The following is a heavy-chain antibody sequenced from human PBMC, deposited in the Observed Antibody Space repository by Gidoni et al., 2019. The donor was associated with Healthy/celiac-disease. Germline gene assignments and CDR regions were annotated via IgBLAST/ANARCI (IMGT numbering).Heavy chain of an antibody. V-gene: IGHV3-23*04. Sequence: EVQLVESGGGLVQPGGSLRLSCAASGFTFSSYAMSWVRQAPGKGLEWVSAISGSGGSTYYSDSVKGRFTISRDNSKNTLYLQMNSLRAEDTAVYYCAKEDGSGSYYRGGAFDIWGQGTMVTVSS. CDR3: AKEDGSGSYYRGGAFDI. J-gene: IGHJ3*02. D-gene: IGHD3-10*01. CDR2: ISGSGGST. CDR1: GFTFSSYA.